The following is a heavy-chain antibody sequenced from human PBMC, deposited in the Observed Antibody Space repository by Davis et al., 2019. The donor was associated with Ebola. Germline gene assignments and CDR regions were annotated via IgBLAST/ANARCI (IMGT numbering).Heavy chain of an antibody. Sequence: ASVKVSCKASGYTFTNYEINWVRQATKQGLEWMGIINPSGGSTSYAQKLQGRVTMTTDTSTSTAYMELRSLRSDDTAVYYCARSVTMVRGGWFDPWGQGTLVTVSS. CDR3: ARSVTMVRGGWFDP. D-gene: IGHD3-10*01. V-gene: IGHV1-46*01. J-gene: IGHJ5*02. CDR1: GYTFTNYE. CDR2: INPSGGST.